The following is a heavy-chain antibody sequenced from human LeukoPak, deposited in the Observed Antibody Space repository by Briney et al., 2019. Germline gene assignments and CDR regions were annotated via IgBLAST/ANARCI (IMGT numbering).Heavy chain of an antibody. D-gene: IGHD2-15*01. V-gene: IGHV4-34*01. CDR3: ARGGEGLVGVVAATQFDY. CDR2: INHSGST. CDR1: GGTFSGYY. Sequence: SETLSLTFAVYGGTFSGYYWSWIRQPPGKGLAGIGEINHSGSTNYNPSLKSRVTISVDTSKNQFFLKLSSVTAADTAVYYCARGGEGLVGVVAATQFDYWGQGTLVTVSS. J-gene: IGHJ4*02.